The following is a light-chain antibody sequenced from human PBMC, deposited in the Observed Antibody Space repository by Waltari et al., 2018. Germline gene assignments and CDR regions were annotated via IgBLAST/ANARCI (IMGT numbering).Light chain of an antibody. CDR1: QGIATF. J-gene: IGKJ4*01. CDR3: QQFNTFPLT. CDR2: DAS. V-gene: IGKV1-9*01. Sequence: IQMTQSPSSLSASVGDRVTITCRASQGIATFLTWYQLKPGKAPELLIYDASTLQTGVPSRFSASGSGTDFTLTISSLQPEDFATYYCQQFNTFPLTFGGGTKVEVK.